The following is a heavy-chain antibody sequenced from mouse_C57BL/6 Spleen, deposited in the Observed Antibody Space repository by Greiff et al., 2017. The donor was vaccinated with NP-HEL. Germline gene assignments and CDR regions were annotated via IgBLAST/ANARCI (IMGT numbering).Heavy chain of an antibody. Sequence: VQLQQSGPELVKPEASVKISCKASGYSFTGYYMNWVKQSPEKSLEWIGEINPSTGGTTYNQKFKAKATLTVDKSSSTAYMQLKSLTSEDSAVYYCARRDYDYPFAYWGQGTLVTVSA. V-gene: IGHV1-42*01. CDR1: GYSFTGYY. J-gene: IGHJ3*01. CDR3: ARRDYDYPFAY. CDR2: INPSTGGT. D-gene: IGHD2-4*01.